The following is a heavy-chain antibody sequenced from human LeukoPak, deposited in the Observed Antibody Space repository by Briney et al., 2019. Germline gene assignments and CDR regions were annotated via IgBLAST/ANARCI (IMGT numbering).Heavy chain of an antibody. CDR2: IYYSGST. V-gene: IGHV4-39*01. CDR1: GGSISSSSYY. CDR3: ARIGWGTMIVQH. J-gene: IGHJ1*01. Sequence: PSETLSLTCTVSGGSISSSSYYWGWIRQPPGKGLEWIGSIYYSGSTYYNPSLKSRVTISVDTSKNQFSLKLSSVTAADTAVYYCARIGWGTMIVQHWGQGTLVTVSS. D-gene: IGHD3-22*01.